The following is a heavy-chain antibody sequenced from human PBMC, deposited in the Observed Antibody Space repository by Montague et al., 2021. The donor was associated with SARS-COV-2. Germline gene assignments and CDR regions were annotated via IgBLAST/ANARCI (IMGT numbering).Heavy chain of an antibody. V-gene: IGHV4-59*07. Sequence: SDTLSLTCTVSGGSISSYYWSWIRQPPGKGLEWIGYIYYSGSTNYNPSLKSRVTILVDMPKNQFSLKLSSVTAADTAVYYCARGMGGSYLYYFDYWGQGTLVTVSS. J-gene: IGHJ4*02. CDR3: ARGMGGSYLYYFDY. CDR2: IYYSGST. CDR1: GGSISSYY. D-gene: IGHD1-26*01.